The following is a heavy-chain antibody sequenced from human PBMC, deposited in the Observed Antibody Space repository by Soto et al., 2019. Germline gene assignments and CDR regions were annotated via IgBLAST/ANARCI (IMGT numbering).Heavy chain of an antibody. CDR3: ARDREIDPCSGGSCGNAFDI. CDR1: GYTFTGYY. CDR2: INPNSGGT. V-gene: IGHV1-2*04. J-gene: IGHJ3*02. Sequence: QVQLVQSGAEVKKPGASVKVSCKASGYTFTGYYMHWVRQAPGQGLEWMGWINPNSGGTNYAQKFQGWVTMTRDTSISTAYMELSRLRSDDTAVYYCARDREIDPCSGGSCGNAFDIWGQGTMVTVSS. D-gene: IGHD2-15*01.